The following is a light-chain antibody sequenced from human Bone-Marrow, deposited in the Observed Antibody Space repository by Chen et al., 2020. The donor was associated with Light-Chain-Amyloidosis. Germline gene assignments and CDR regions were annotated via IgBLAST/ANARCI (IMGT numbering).Light chain of an antibody. J-gene: IGKJ4*01. Sequence: EIVLTQSPGTLSLSPVEGANLSCGASQTISSNYLTWYQQKLGQAPMLLIYGLSSRATVIPDRCTGSGSGTDFTLTISRLVPEDVAMYYCQQYGTSPLTFGGGTKVEIK. CDR3: QQYGTSPLT. CDR1: QTISSNY. V-gene: IGKV3-20*01. CDR2: GLS.